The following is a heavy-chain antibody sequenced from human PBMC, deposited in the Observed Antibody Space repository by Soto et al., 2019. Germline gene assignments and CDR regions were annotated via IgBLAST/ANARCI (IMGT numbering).Heavy chain of an antibody. CDR1: GFIFSDYE. J-gene: IGHJ5*02. CDR2: ISGSGLTI. V-gene: IGHV3-48*03. CDR3: ARGPYRNTYNWFDS. D-gene: IGHD5-12*01. Sequence: GGSLRLSCAASGFIFSDYEINWVRQAPGKGLEWVSYISGSGLTIYYADSVRGRFTISRDNAKNSLYLQMNSLGVEDTAVYYCARGPYRNTYNWFDSWGQGTLVTVSS.